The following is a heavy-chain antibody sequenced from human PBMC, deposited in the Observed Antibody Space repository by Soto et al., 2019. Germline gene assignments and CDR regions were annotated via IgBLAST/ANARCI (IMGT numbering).Heavy chain of an antibody. D-gene: IGHD3-22*01. CDR3: ARRPRYHYDSSGYSSPFDY. CDR2: IYPGDSDT. Sequence: PGESLKISCQGSGFTFINYWIGWVRQRPGKGLEWMGIIYPGDSDTRYGPSLQGQVTISADSSINTAYLQWSSLKASDTAVYYCARRPRYHYDSSGYSSPFDYWGRGTLVTVSS. V-gene: IGHV5-51*01. J-gene: IGHJ4*02. CDR1: GFTFINYW.